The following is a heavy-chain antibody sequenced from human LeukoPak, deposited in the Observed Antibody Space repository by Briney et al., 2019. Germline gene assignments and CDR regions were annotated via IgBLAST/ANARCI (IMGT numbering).Heavy chain of an antibody. D-gene: IGHD6-13*01. CDR3: AKYMRGVGYSQLLDALDI. Sequence: SGGSLRLSCAASGFTFDDYAMHSVRQAPGKGLEWVSGISWNSGSIGYADSVKGRYTISRDNAKNSLYLQMNSLRAEDTALYYCAKYMRGVGYSQLLDALDIWGQGTMVTVSS. CDR2: ISWNSGSI. J-gene: IGHJ3*02. CDR1: GFTFDDYA. V-gene: IGHV3-9*01.